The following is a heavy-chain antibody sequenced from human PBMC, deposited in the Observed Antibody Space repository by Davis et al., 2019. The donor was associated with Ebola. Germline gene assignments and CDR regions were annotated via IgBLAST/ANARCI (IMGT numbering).Heavy chain of an antibody. V-gene: IGHV4-34*01. D-gene: IGHD6-13*01. Sequence: MPSETLSLTCAVYGGSFSGYYWSWIRQPPGKGLEWIGEINHSGSTNYNPSLKSRVTISVDTSKNQFSLQLTSVTAEDTAVYYCARASSSDLYYYYGMDVWGQGTTVTVSS. CDR1: GGSFSGYY. CDR2: INHSGST. CDR3: ARASSSDLYYYYGMDV. J-gene: IGHJ6*02.